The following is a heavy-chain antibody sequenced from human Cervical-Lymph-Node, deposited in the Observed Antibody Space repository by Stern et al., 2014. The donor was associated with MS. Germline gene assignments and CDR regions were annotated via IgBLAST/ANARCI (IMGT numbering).Heavy chain of an antibody. V-gene: IGHV3-7*01. J-gene: IGHJ6*02. CDR3: ARAKVIGNYYYYGLDV. Sequence: AQLAESGGGLVQPGGSLRLSCAASGFTFSSYWMSWVRQAPGKGLEWVASIKKDGTEKFYLDSVKGRFTISRDNANNSLILQMNSLRAEDSAVFHCARAKVIGNYYYYGLDVWGLGTTVTVSS. D-gene: IGHD1-20*01. CDR1: GFTFSSYW. CDR2: IKKDGTEK.